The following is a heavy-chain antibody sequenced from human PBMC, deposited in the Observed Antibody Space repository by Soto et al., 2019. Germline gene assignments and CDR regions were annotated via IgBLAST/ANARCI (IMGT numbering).Heavy chain of an antibody. CDR2: ISSSSSYT. V-gene: IGHV3-11*06. Sequence: QVQLAESGGGLVKPGGSLRLSCAASGFTFSDYYMSWIRQAPGKGLEWVSYISSSSSYTNYADSVKGRFTISRDNAKNSLYLQMNSLRAEDTAVYYCARPSMGGDYGDYGVFDYWGQGTLVTVSS. D-gene: IGHD4-17*01. CDR1: GFTFSDYY. J-gene: IGHJ4*02. CDR3: ARPSMGGDYGDYGVFDY.